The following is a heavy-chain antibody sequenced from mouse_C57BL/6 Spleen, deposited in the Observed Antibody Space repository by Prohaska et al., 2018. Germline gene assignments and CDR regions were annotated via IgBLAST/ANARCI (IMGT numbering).Heavy chain of an antibody. CDR3: ARVYYGSSYRYFDY. J-gene: IGHJ2*01. V-gene: IGHV1-54*01. CDR1: GYAFTNYL. Sequence: QVQLQQSGAELVRPGTSVKVSCKASGYAFTNYLIEWVKQRPGQGLEWIGVINPGSGGTNYNEKFKGKATLTADKSSSTAYMQLSSLTSEDSAVYFCARVYYGSSYRYFDYWGQGTTLTVSS. D-gene: IGHD1-1*01. CDR2: INPGSGGT.